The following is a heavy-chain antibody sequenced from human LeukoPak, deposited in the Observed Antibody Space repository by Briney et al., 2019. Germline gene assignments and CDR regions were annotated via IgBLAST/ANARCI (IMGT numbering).Heavy chain of an antibody. Sequence: SETLSLTCTVSGGSISSYYWSWIRQHPGKGLEWIGYIYYSGSTYYNPSLKSRVTISVDTSKNQFSLKLSSVTAADTAVYYCARDCGGDCEAFDIWGQGTMVTVSS. CDR1: GGSISSYY. D-gene: IGHD2-21*02. CDR2: IYYSGST. CDR3: ARDCGGDCEAFDI. J-gene: IGHJ3*02. V-gene: IGHV4-59*06.